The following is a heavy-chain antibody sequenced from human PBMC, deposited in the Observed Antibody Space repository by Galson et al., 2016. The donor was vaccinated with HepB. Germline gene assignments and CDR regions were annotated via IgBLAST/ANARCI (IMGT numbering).Heavy chain of an antibody. D-gene: IGHD2-21*02. V-gene: IGHV4-28*01. J-gene: IGHJ6*02. CDR2: IYYSGST. CDR3: ARGIYCGGDCYIDYYGMDV. Sequence: SETLSLTCVVSGYSISSSNWWGWIRQPPGKGLEWIGHIYYSGSTYYSPSLKSRVTLSVDTSKTQFSLKLSSVTAADTAVYYCARGIYCGGDCYIDYYGMDVWGQGTTVTVSS. CDR1: GYSISSSNW.